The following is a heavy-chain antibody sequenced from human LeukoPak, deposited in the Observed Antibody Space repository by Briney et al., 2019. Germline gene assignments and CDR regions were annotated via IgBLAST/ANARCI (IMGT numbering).Heavy chain of an antibody. J-gene: IGHJ5*02. Sequence: PSETLSLTCTVSGGSISSYYWSWIRQPPGKGLEWIGYIYYSGSTNYNPSLKSRVTISVDTSKNQFSLKLSSVTAADTAVYYCARVMLEYDILTGYYINWFDPWGQGTLVTVSS. CDR1: GGSISSYY. CDR2: IYYSGST. V-gene: IGHV4-59*01. CDR3: ARVMLEYDILTGYYINWFDP. D-gene: IGHD3-9*01.